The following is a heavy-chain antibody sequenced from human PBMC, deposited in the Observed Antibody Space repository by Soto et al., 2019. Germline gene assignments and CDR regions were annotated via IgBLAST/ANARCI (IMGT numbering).Heavy chain of an antibody. D-gene: IGHD6-19*01. CDR2: ISSSSSYT. J-gene: IGHJ4*02. CDR3: ARALAVAGTPTRDY. Sequence: QVQLVESGGGLVKPGGSLRLSCAASGFTFSDYYMSWIRQAPGKGLEWVSYISSSSSYTNYADSVKVRFTISRDNAKNSLYLQMNSLRAEDTAVYYCARALAVAGTPTRDYWGQGTLVTVSS. CDR1: GFTFSDYY. V-gene: IGHV3-11*06.